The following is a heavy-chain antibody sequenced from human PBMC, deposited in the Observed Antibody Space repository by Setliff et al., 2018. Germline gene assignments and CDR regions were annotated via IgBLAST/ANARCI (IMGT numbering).Heavy chain of an antibody. J-gene: IGHJ3*01. CDR2: INPNSGGR. V-gene: IGHV1-2*02. D-gene: IGHD3-9*01. Sequence: GASVKVSCKASGYIFRDYYIHWVRQAPGQGLEWMGWINPNSGGREYAEAFQGRVTMTGDTSIRTAFMELSGLTSDDTAVYYCAGPFDVGPYPRPIDGLDRWGQGTRVTVSS. CDR3: AGPFDVGPYPRPIDGLDR. CDR1: GYIFRDYY.